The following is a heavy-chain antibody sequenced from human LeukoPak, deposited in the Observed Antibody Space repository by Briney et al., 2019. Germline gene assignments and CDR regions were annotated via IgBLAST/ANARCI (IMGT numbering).Heavy chain of an antibody. Sequence: GASVKVSCKASGYTSTSYGISWVRQAPGQGLEWMGWISAYNGNTNYAQRLQGRVTMTTDTSTSTAYMELRSLRSDDTAVYYCARGDLEWEPDPNWFDPWGQGTLVTVSS. J-gene: IGHJ5*02. V-gene: IGHV1-18*01. D-gene: IGHD1-26*01. CDR3: ARGDLEWEPDPNWFDP. CDR2: ISAYNGNT. CDR1: GYTSTSYG.